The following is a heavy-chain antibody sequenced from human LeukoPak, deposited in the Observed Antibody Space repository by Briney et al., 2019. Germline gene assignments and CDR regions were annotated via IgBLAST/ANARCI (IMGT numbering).Heavy chain of an antibody. D-gene: IGHD5-18*01. Sequence: NSGGSLRLSCAASGFSFSNRWMSWVRQAPGQGLEWVGRIKSKTNGETTDYAAPVKGRFTISRDDSKNMLYLQMNSLKTEDTAVYYCTTETYPGYSYDLCFDNWGQGTLVTVSS. V-gene: IGHV3-15*01. J-gene: IGHJ4*02. CDR1: GFSFSNRW. CDR3: TTETYPGYSYDLCFDN. CDR2: IKSKTNGETT.